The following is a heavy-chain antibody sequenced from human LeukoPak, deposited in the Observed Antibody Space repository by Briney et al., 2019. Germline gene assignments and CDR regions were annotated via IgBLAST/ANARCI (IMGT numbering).Heavy chain of an antibody. D-gene: IGHD6-13*01. J-gene: IGHJ4*02. CDR2: ISDSGGS. CDR3: ARVPAAGTGLDY. CDR1: GGSISSSSSY. Sequence: SETLSLTCSVSGGSISSSSSYWSWIRQPPGEGLEWIAYISDSGGSDYNPSLRGRVTISLDTSKNQFSLRLTSVTAADTAVYYCARVPAAGTGLDYWGQGTLVTVSS. V-gene: IGHV4-61*01.